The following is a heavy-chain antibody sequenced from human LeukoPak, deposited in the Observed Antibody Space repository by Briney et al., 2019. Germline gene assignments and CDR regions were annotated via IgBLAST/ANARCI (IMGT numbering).Heavy chain of an antibody. Sequence: GGSLRLSCAASGFTFSNYAMHWVRQAPGKGLEYVSAIRSNGGSTYYANSVKGRFTTSRDNSKNTLYLQMGSLRAEDMAVYYCASRHSSSWYGYMDVWSKGTTVTVSS. V-gene: IGHV3-64*01. D-gene: IGHD6-13*01. CDR2: IRSNGGST. CDR3: ASRHSSSWYGYMDV. CDR1: GFTFSNYA. J-gene: IGHJ6*03.